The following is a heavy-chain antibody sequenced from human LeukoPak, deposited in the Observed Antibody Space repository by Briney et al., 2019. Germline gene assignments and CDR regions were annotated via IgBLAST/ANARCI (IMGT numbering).Heavy chain of an antibody. CDR1: GFTFSTYW. D-gene: IGHD3-10*01. J-gene: IGHJ6*03. CDR3: ARAPDYYGSGAAYYYYYYMDV. Sequence: GGSLRLSCAASGFTFSTYWMSWVRQAPGKGLEWVANIKQDGSEKYYVDSVEGRFTISRDNAKNSLYLQMNSLRAEDTAVYYCARAPDYYGSGAAYYYYYYMDVWGKGTTVTISS. V-gene: IGHV3-7*01. CDR2: IKQDGSEK.